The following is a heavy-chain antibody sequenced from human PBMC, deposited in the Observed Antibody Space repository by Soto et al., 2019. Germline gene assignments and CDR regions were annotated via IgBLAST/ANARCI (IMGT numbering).Heavy chain of an antibody. Sequence: SGGSLRLSCAASGFTFSSYAMSWVRQAPGKGLEWVSAISGSGGSTYYADSVKGRFTISRDNSKNTLYLQMNSLRAEDTAVYYCAKDTHYDFWSGYTCWGQGTLVTVSS. CDR3: AKDTHYDFWSGYTC. CDR2: ISGSGGST. CDR1: GFTFSSYA. J-gene: IGHJ4*02. V-gene: IGHV3-23*01. D-gene: IGHD3-3*01.